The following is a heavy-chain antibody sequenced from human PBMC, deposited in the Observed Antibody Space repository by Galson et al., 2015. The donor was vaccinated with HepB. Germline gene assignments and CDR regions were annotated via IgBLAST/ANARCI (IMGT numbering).Heavy chain of an antibody. V-gene: IGHV3-7*03. D-gene: IGHD3-10*01. Sequence: TLRLSCAASGFTFNNHWMSWVRQAPGKGLEWVANIKEDGSEKYYVDSVKGRYTISRDNARNSLYLQMNCLRVEDTAVYYCARDRLLWFGDSDSWGQGTLVTVSS. CDR1: GFTFNNHW. J-gene: IGHJ4*02. CDR2: IKEDGSEK. CDR3: ARDRLLWFGDSDS.